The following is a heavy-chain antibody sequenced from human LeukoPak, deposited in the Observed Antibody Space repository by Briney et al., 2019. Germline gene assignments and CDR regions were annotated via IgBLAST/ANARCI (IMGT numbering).Heavy chain of an antibody. CDR2: IGTSGSYI. V-gene: IGHV3-21*01. J-gene: IGHJ3*02. CDR3: ARDRAIDIRAYDI. D-gene: IGHD5-12*01. CDR1: GFAFSGDN. Sequence: GGSLRLSCAPSGFAFSGDNMNWVRQPPGKGLEWVSFIGTSGSYIKYADSVKGRFTISRDNAKNSLYLQMNSLRAEDTAMYFCARDRAIDIRAYDIWGQGTMVTVSS.